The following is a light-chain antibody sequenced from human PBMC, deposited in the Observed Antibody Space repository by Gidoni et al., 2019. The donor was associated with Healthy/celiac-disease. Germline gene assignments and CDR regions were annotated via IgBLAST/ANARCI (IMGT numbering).Light chain of an antibody. CDR1: QSVLYSSNNKNY. J-gene: IGKJ3*01. CDR3: QQYYGTPLS. V-gene: IGKV4-1*01. CDR2: WAS. Sequence: DIVMTQSPDSLAVSLGERATINCKSSQSVLYSSNNKNYLAWYQQKPGQPPKLLIYWASTRESGVPDRFSGSGSGTDFTLTISSLQAEDVAVYYCQQYYGTPLSFGPXTKVDIK.